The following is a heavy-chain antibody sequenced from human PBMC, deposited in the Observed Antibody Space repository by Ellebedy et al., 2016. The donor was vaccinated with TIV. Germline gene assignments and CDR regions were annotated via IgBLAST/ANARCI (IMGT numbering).Heavy chain of an antibody. V-gene: IGHV3-23*01. CDR1: GFTFSRYA. J-gene: IGHJ3*01. Sequence: GESLKISCAASGFTFSRYAMTWVRQAPGKGLEWVSGIVGSGGGIFYADSVKGRFTISRDNSKNTVYLQMNSLRAEDTGIYYCVKDQIAGDGRWVFDLWGQGTMVTVSS. CDR2: IVGSGGGI. CDR3: VKDQIAGDGRWVFDL. D-gene: IGHD5-24*01.